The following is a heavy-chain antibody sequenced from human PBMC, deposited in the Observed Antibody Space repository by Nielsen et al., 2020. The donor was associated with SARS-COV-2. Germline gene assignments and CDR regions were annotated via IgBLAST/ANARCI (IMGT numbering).Heavy chain of an antibody. CDR2: IKTSGGST. D-gene: IGHD2-8*01. V-gene: IGHV3-23*01. CDR1: GFTFSDYA. CDR3: ARQMGCTNGVCYNNYYYYYGMDV. Sequence: GGSLRLSCAASGFTFSDYAMAWVRQAPGKGLEWVSVIKTSGGSTYYADSVKGRCTISRDNSKNTLYLQMNSLRVEDTAVYYCARQMGCTNGVCYNNYYYYYGMDVWGQGTTVTVSS. J-gene: IGHJ6*02.